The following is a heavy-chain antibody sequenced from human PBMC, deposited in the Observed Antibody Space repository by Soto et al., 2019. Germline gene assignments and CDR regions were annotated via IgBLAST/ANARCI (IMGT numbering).Heavy chain of an antibody. J-gene: IGHJ4*02. D-gene: IGHD1-26*01. CDR3: AKDIHSGSYSRYYFDY. Sequence: GGSLRLSCAASGFTFSSYAMNWVRQAPGKGLEWVSAISGSGGSTYYADSVKGRFTISRDNSKNTLYLQMNSLRAEDTAVYYCAKDIHSGSYSRYYFDYWGRGTLVTVSS. CDR1: GFTFSSYA. CDR2: ISGSGGST. V-gene: IGHV3-23*01.